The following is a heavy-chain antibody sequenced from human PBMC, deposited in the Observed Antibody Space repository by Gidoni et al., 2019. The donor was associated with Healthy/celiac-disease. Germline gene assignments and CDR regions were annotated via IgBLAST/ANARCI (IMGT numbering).Heavy chain of an antibody. D-gene: IGHD3-16*02. Sequence: EVQLVESGGGLVKPGGALRLSCAASGFTFSSYSMNWVRQAPGKGLEGVSSISSSSSYIYYADSVKGRFTISRDNAKNSLYLQMNSLRAEDTAVYYCARTPTFGGVIASNWFDPWGQGTLVTVSS. CDR3: ARTPTFGGVIASNWFDP. V-gene: IGHV3-21*01. CDR2: ISSSSSYI. J-gene: IGHJ5*02. CDR1: GFTFSSYS.